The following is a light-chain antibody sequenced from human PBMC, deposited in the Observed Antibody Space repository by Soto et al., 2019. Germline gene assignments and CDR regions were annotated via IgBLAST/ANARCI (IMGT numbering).Light chain of an antibody. J-gene: IGKJ5*01. CDR1: QTISSW. Sequence: DIQMNQSPSTLSGSVGDRVTITCRASQTISSWLAWYQQKPGKAPKLLIYKASTLKSGVPSRFSGSGSGTEFTLTISNLQPEDFATYYCQQLNKYPSTVGGGTRLAI. CDR3: QQLNKYPST. CDR2: KAS. V-gene: IGKV1-5*03.